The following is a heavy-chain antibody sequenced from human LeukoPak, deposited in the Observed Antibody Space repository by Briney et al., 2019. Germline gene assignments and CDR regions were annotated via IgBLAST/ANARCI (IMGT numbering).Heavy chain of an antibody. Sequence: ASVKVSCKVSGYTFTGYYMHWVRQAPGQGLEWMGWINPNSGGTNYAQKFQGWVTMTRDTSISTAYMELSRLRSDDTAVYYCARDYYDIINRFDPWGQGTLVTVSS. J-gene: IGHJ5*02. D-gene: IGHD3-22*01. CDR3: ARDYYDIINRFDP. CDR2: INPNSGGT. CDR1: GYTFTGYY. V-gene: IGHV1-2*04.